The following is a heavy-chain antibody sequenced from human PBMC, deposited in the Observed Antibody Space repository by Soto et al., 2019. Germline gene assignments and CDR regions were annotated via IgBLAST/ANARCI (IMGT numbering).Heavy chain of an antibody. J-gene: IGHJ6*02. CDR1: GGSFSGYY. V-gene: IGHV4-34*01. CDR2: INHSGST. Sequence: SETLSLTCAVYGGSFSGYYWSWIRQPPGKGLEWIGEINHSGSTNYNPSLKSRVTISVDTSKNQFSLKLSSVTAADTAVYYCASGGLRLNFAGGDHYYYGMDVWGQGTTVTVSS. D-gene: IGHD5-12*01. CDR3: ASGGLRLNFAGGDHYYYGMDV.